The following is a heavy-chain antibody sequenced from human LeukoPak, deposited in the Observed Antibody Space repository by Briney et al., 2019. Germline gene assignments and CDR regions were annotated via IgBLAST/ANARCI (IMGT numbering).Heavy chain of an antibody. CDR1: GFAFSSID. J-gene: IGHJ4*02. CDR2: IEQDGDEK. D-gene: IGHD2-15*01. V-gene: IGHV3-7*01. Sequence: PGGSLRLSCAASGFAFSSIDMNWLRQAPGKGLEWVANIEQDGDEKYYVDSVKGRFIISRDNTKNSLYLQMNSLRAEDTAVYYCARVRGPSFVLSPIDYWGQGTLVTVSS. CDR3: ARVRGPSFVLSPIDY.